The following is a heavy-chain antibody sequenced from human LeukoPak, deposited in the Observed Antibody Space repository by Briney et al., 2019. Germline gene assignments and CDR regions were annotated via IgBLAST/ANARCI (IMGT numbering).Heavy chain of an antibody. CDR1: GGSFSGHY. CDR3: ARAQLSCSSTSCYPPYGMDV. CDR2: INHSGST. J-gene: IGHJ6*02. V-gene: IGHV4-34*01. D-gene: IGHD2-2*01. Sequence: SETLSLTCGVYGGSFSGHYWTWIRQPPGKGLEWIGEINHSGSTNYNPSLKSRVTISVDTSKNQFSLKLSSVTAADTAVYYCARAQLSCSSTSCYPPYGMDVWGQGTTVTVSS.